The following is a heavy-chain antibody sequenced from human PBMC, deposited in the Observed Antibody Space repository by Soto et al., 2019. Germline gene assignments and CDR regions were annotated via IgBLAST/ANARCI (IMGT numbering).Heavy chain of an antibody. D-gene: IGHD4-17*01. CDR2: IFWDDDK. J-gene: IGHJ4*02. Sequence: SGPTLVNPTQTLTLTCTFSGSSLSTSGVGVGWIRQPPGKALEWLALIFWDDDKRYSPSLKSRVTITKDTSKNQLVLTMTNMDPVDTATYYCAHSPRITVTTLYYFDCWGQGTLVTVSS. CDR1: GSSLSTSGVG. CDR3: AHSPRITVTTLYYFDC. V-gene: IGHV2-5*02.